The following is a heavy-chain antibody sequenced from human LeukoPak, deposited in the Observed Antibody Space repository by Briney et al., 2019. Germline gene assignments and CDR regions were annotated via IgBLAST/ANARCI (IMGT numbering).Heavy chain of an antibody. Sequence: GGSRRLSCAASGFTFSSYSMNWVRQAPGKGLEWVSSISSSSSYIYYADSVKGRFTISRDNAKNSLYLQMNSLRAEDTAVYYCARVGGHYYYYGMDVWGQGTTVTVSS. D-gene: IGHD2-15*01. J-gene: IGHJ6*02. CDR1: GFTFSSYS. CDR3: ARVGGHYYYYGMDV. V-gene: IGHV3-21*01. CDR2: ISSSSSYI.